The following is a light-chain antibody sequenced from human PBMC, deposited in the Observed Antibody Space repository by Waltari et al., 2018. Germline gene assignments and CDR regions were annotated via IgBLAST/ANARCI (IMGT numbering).Light chain of an antibody. Sequence: QSALTQPASVSGSPGQSITISCTGTSSDVGGYNYVSWYQQHPGKAPKLVIFDVTKRLSGFSNRVSGSKSGNTASRTISGLQAEDEADYYCCSYTGSSTRVFGGGTKLTVL. V-gene: IGLV2-14*01. CDR3: CSYTGSSTRV. CDR2: DVT. CDR1: SSDVGGYNY. J-gene: IGLJ3*02.